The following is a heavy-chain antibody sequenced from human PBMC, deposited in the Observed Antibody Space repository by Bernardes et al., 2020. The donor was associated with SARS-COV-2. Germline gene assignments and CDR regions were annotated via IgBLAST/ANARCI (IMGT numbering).Heavy chain of an antibody. CDR1: GFPFSAYT. D-gene: IGHD5-18*01. CDR2: ISSSGSLI. V-gene: IGHV3-21*04. CDR3: ANLPGYSYGSGYYGMDV. Sequence: GGSLRLSCAASGFPFSAYTINWVRQGRGKGLEWVSSISSSGSLIYYADSVKGRFTISRDNAKNSLYLQMNSLRAEDTALYYCANLPGYSYGSGYYGMDVWGQGTTVTVSS. J-gene: IGHJ6*02.